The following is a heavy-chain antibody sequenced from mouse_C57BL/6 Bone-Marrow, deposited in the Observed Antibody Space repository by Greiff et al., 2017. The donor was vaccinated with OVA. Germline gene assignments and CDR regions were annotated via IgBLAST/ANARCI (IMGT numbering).Heavy chain of an antibody. J-gene: IGHJ1*03. CDR2: INPDSSTI. CDR1: GIDFSRYW. V-gene: IGHV4-1*01. CDR3: ARPATTVVATNWYFDV. D-gene: IGHD1-1*01. Sequence: EVKLLESGGGLVQPGGSLKLSCAASGIDFSRYWMSWVRRAPGKGLEWIGEINPDSSTINYAPSLKDKFIISRDNAKNTLYLQMSKVRSEDTALYYCARPATTVVATNWYFDVWGTGTTVTVSS.